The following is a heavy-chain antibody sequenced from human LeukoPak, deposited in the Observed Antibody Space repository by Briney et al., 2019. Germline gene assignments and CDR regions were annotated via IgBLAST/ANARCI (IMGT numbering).Heavy chain of an antibody. CDR2: IYHSGST. CDR3: ARERITGTVDY. Sequence: SETLSLTCTVSGYSISSGYYWGWIRQPPEKGLEWIGSIYHSGSTYYNPSLKSRVTISVDTSKNQFSLKLSSVTAADTAVYYCARERITGTVDYWGQGTLVTVSS. V-gene: IGHV4-38-2*02. J-gene: IGHJ4*02. D-gene: IGHD1/OR15-1a*01. CDR1: GYSISSGYY.